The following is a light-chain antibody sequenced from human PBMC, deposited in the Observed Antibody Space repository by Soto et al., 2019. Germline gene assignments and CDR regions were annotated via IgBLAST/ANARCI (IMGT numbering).Light chain of an antibody. Sequence: IQMTQSPSSLSASVGDRVTITCRASQGIGSDLGWYQQKPGKAPKRLIYAASSLQSGVPSRFSGRGSGTEFTLTISSLQPEDFATYYCLQHNSYPPTFGGGTKVEIK. J-gene: IGKJ4*01. V-gene: IGKV1-17*01. CDR1: QGIGSD. CDR3: LQHNSYPPT. CDR2: AAS.